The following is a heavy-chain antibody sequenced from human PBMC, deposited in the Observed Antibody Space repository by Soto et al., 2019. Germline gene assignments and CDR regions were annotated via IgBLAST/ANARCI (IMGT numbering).Heavy chain of an antibody. D-gene: IGHD2-2*02. V-gene: IGHV3-23*01. CDR2: ISGSGGST. CDR3: AREYTAWPLAYGLDV. Sequence: GGSLRLSCAGSGFTFRNYAMSWVRPAPGKGLEWVSAISGSGGSTYYADSVKGRFTISRDNSKNTLYLQMNSLRAEDTAVYYCAREYTAWPLAYGLDVWGQGTTVTVSS. J-gene: IGHJ6*02. CDR1: GFTFRNYA.